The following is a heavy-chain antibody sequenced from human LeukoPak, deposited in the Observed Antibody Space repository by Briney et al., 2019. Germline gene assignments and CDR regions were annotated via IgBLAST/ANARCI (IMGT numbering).Heavy chain of an antibody. CDR1: GFTFSSYS. Sequence: GGSLRLSCAASGFTFSSYSMNWVRQAPGGGLEWVSYISSSSSTIYYADSVKGRFTISRDNAKKSLYLQMNSLRAEDTAVYYCARGEVVPAAIQGWFDPWGQGTLVTVSS. V-gene: IGHV3-48*04. CDR3: ARGEVVPAAIQGWFDP. J-gene: IGHJ5*02. D-gene: IGHD2-2*02. CDR2: ISSSSSTI.